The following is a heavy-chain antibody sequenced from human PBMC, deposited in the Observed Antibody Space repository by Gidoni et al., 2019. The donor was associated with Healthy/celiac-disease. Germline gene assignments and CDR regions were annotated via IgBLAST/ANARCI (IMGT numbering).Heavy chain of an antibody. Sequence: QVQLVESGGGVVQPGRSLRLSCADPGFTFRSYGLHWVRQAPGKGLECVAVISYDGSNKYYADSVKVRFTISRDNSKNTLYLQMNSLRTEDTAVYYCARDGAFYGSGSYLWVLGFDYWGQGTLVTVSS. V-gene: IGHV3-30*03. CDR1: GFTFRSYG. J-gene: IGHJ4*02. CDR3: ARDGAFYGSGSYLWVLGFDY. CDR2: ISYDGSNK. D-gene: IGHD3-10*01.